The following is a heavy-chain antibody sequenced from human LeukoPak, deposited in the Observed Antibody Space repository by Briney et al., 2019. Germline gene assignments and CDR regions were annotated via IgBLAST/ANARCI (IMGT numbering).Heavy chain of an antibody. D-gene: IGHD2/OR15-2a*01. Sequence: GGSLRLSCAASGFTFDDYAMHWVRQAPGKGLEWDSGISWNSGSIGYADSVKGRFTISRDNAKNSLYLQMNSLRAEDTALYYCAKDPFKESAEGYFDYWGQGTLVTVSS. CDR3: AKDPFKESAEGYFDY. J-gene: IGHJ4*02. CDR2: ISWNSGSI. V-gene: IGHV3-9*01. CDR1: GFTFDDYA.